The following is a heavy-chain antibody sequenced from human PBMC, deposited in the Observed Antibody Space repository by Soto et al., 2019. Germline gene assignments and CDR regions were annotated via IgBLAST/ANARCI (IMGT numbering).Heavy chain of an antibody. Sequence: ETLSLTCSVSGRSMSSNYWSWLRQSPDKGLEWLGYVFYVGTDYNPSLGGRVTMSVETSKRQFSLTLSSVTAADTAVYYCAAYRGALYFDFWGKGINVTVSS. CDR2: VFYVGT. CDR1: GRSMSSNY. CDR3: AAYRGALYFDF. D-gene: IGHD4-4*01. J-gene: IGHJ4*02. V-gene: IGHV4-59*03.